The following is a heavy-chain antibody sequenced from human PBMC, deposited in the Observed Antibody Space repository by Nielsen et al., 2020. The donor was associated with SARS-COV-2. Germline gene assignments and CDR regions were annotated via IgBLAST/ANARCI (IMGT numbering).Heavy chain of an antibody. CDR2: IWYDGSNK. CDR1: GFTFSSYG. Sequence: GESLKISCAASGFTFSSYGMHWVRQAPGKGLEWVAVIWYDGSNKYYADSVKGRFTISRDNSKNTLYLQMNNLRADDTAVYYCARGDFWSGYYFDLWGQGALVTVSS. D-gene: IGHD3-3*01. V-gene: IGHV3-33*01. CDR3: ARGDFWSGYYFDL. J-gene: IGHJ4*01.